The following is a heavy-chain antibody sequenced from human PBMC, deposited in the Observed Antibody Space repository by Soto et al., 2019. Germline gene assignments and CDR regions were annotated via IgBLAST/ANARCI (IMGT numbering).Heavy chain of an antibody. Sequence: PGGSLRLSCVASGLIFNNYAMSLVRQAPGKKMEWVSGIGGTGAGSYYADSVKGRCTISRDNSKNTLYLQLSGLRPEDTAVYFCAKQVLKLTNIRKYARFDYSGQAALLTGSS. CDR2: IGGTGAGS. V-gene: IGHV3-23*01. J-gene: IGHJ4*02. D-gene: IGHD1-1*01. CDR3: AKQVLKLTNIRKYARFDY. CDR1: GLIFNNYA.